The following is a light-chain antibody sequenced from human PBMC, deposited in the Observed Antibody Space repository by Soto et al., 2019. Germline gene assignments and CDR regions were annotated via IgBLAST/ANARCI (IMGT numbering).Light chain of an antibody. Sequence: DIVMTQSPLSLPVTPGEPASISCRSSQSLLHSNGYNYLDWYLQKPGQSPQLLIYLGSNRASGVPDRYSGSGSGPDFTLKTSRVEAEDVGVYYCMQPLQTPITFGHGTRLEIK. J-gene: IGKJ5*01. CDR1: QSLLHSNGYNY. CDR2: LGS. CDR3: MQPLQTPIT. V-gene: IGKV2-28*01.